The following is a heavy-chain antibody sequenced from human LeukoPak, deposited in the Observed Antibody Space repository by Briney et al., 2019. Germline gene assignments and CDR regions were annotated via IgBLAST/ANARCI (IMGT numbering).Heavy chain of an antibody. CDR1: GFTFSSYA. J-gene: IGHJ6*02. Sequence: GRSLRLSCAASGFTFSSYAMHWVRQAPGKGLEWVAVISYDGSNKYYADSVKGRFTISRDNSKNSLYLQMNSLRAEDTAVYYCAKVRVNQYSYGYEVYYYYGMDVWGQGTTVTVSS. CDR2: ISYDGSNK. CDR3: AKVRVNQYSYGYEVYYYYGMDV. V-gene: IGHV3-30-3*01. D-gene: IGHD5-18*01.